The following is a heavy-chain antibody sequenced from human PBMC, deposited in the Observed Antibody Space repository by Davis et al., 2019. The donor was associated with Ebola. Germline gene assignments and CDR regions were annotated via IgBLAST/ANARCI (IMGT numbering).Heavy chain of an antibody. D-gene: IGHD4-17*01. Sequence: GESLKISCAASGFIVSDKYMSWVRQAPGKGLEWVSAIYRDERTYYADSVTGRFTVSSDNSENMLYLQMSTLRAEDTAVYYCARHVNGDFWYFDLWGRSTRVTVSS. CDR3: ARHVNGDFWYFDL. CDR1: GFIVSDKY. J-gene: IGHJ2*01. V-gene: IGHV3-53*01. CDR2: IYRDERT.